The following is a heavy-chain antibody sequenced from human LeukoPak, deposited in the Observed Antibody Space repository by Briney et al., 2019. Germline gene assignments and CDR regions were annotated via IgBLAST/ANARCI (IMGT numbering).Heavy chain of an antibody. CDR1: GGSFSGYY. V-gene: IGHV4-34*01. J-gene: IGHJ5*02. CDR2: INHSGST. D-gene: IGHD5-24*01. Sequence: SETLSLTCAVYGGSFSGYYWSWIRQPPGKGLEWIGEINHSGSTNYNPSLKNRVTISVDTSKNQFSLKLSSVTAADTAVYYCARLRDGYNLVYWFDPWGQGTLVTVSS. CDR3: ARLRDGYNLVYWFDP.